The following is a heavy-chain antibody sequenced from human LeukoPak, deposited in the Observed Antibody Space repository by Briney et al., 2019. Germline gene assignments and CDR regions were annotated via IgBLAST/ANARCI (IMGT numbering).Heavy chain of an antibody. CDR1: GFTFTTYW. V-gene: IGHV3-7*03. CDR2: IKQDGTEK. Sequence: GESLRLSCAASGFTFTTYWMSWVRQAPGKGLEWVANIKQDGTEKYYVDSVKGRFTISRDNAKNSLYLQMNSLRAEDTAVYYCARRGSSSWYGANWFDPWGQGTLVTVSS. CDR3: ARRGSSSWYGANWFDP. J-gene: IGHJ5*02. D-gene: IGHD6-13*01.